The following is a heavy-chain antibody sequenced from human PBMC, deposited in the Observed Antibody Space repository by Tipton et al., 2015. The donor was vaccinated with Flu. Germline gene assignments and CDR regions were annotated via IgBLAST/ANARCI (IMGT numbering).Heavy chain of an antibody. CDR2: IYHNQYT. CDR3: ARDPSLGMPDYFDS. J-gene: IGHJ4*02. CDR1: GGFFSSYY. D-gene: IGHD2-2*01. Sequence: TLSLTCTVSGGFFSSYYWNWVRQAPGQGLEWIGYIYHNQYTKCNPSLKSRVAISVDPSMSQFSLRLTSVTAADTAVYYCARDPSLGMPDYFDSWGQGILVTASS. V-gene: IGHV4-59*12.